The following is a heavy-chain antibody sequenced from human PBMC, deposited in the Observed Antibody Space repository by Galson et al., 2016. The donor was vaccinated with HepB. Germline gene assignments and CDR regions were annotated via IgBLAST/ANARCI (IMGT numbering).Heavy chain of an antibody. J-gene: IGHJ4*02. CDR1: GFTFSSYA. V-gene: IGHV3-23*01. Sequence: SLRLSCAASGFTFSSYAMSWVRQAPGKGLEWVSTISGNGGSTYYADSVKGRLTISRDNSKNTLYLQMNSLRAEDTAVYYCAKDREGYYDSSGYLAEFDYWGQGTLVTVSS. D-gene: IGHD3-22*01. CDR3: AKDREGYYDSSGYLAEFDY. CDR2: ISGNGGST.